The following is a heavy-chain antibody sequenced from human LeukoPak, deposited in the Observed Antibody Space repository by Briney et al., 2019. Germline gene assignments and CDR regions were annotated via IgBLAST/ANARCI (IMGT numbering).Heavy chain of an antibody. CDR3: ARGGYSYGSY. Sequence: SGGSLRLSCAASGLTFSSYWMSWVRQAPGKGLEWVANIKQDGSEEYYVDSVKGRFTISRDNAKNSLYLQMNSLRAEDTAVYYCARGGYSYGSYWGQGTLVTVSS. CDR2: IKQDGSEE. J-gene: IGHJ4*02. CDR1: GLTFSSYW. V-gene: IGHV3-7*01. D-gene: IGHD5-18*01.